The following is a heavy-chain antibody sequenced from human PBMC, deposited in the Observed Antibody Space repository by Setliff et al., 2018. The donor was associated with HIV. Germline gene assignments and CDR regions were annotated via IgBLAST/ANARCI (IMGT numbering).Heavy chain of an antibody. CDR1: GGSFSGYY. V-gene: IGHV4-34*01. Sequence: SETLSLTCAVYGGSFSGYYWSWIRQPPGKGLEWIGEINHSGSTNYNPSLKSRVTMSVDTSTNQFSLKLTSVTAADTAVYYCARTGEYYYDHWYFDVWGRGTLVTVSS. CDR2: INHSGST. J-gene: IGHJ2*01. D-gene: IGHD3-22*01. CDR3: ARTGEYYYDHWYFDV.